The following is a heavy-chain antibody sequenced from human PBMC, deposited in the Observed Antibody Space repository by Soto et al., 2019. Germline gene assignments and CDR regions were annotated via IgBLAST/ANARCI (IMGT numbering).Heavy chain of an antibody. CDR2: INGDSGDT. CDR3: ARGKGSGAYLIDY. J-gene: IGHJ4*02. Sequence: QVQLVQSGAEVKKPGASVKVSCKVSGYTFTSYAIHWVRQAPGQRLEWMGLINGDSGDTTDSQEFQGRITINRDTSANTAYMELSSLRSEDTAVYFCARGKGSGAYLIDYWGQGTLVTVSS. V-gene: IGHV1-3*01. CDR1: GYTFTSYA. D-gene: IGHD3-10*01.